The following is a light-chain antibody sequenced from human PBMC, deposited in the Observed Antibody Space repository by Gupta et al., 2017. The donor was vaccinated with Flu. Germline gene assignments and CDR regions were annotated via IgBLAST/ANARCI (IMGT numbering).Light chain of an antibody. V-gene: IGKV3-20*01. CDR1: TRSISNY. CDR2: GAS. J-gene: IGKJ1*01. CDR3: QQRCTIPYT. Sequence: GTLHFSPVEVRAVSCWGGTRSISNYLGWYHQKAGQAPRLLISGASYTGIGVPYRFSGSGSGTDFTLTIHRREPEDFAVYYCQQRCTIPYTFGHGTKVEIK.